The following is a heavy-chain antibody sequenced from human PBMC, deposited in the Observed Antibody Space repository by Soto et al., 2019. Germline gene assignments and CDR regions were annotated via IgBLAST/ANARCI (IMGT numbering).Heavy chain of an antibody. D-gene: IGHD3-3*01. CDR1: GGTFSSYT. CDR2: IIPILGIA. CDR3: AKDSLTYPDYDFWSGPPGRDWFDP. V-gene: IGHV1-69*04. Sequence: SVKVSCKASGGTFSSYTISWVRQAPGQGLEWMGRIIPILGIANYAQKFQGRVTITADKSTSTAYMELSSLRAEDTAVYYCAKDSLTYPDYDFWSGPPGRDWFDPWGQGTLVTVSS. J-gene: IGHJ5*02.